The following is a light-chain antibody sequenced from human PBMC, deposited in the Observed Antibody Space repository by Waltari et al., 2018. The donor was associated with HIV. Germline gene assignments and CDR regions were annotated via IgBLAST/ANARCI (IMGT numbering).Light chain of an antibody. CDR1: EDIGSD. V-gene: IGKV1-8*01. J-gene: IGKJ1*01. CDR2: GTS. CDR3: QQYFTSART. Sequence: AIRMTQSTSSVSASTGDRVTITCRATEDIGSDLAWYQQKPGKAPTLLISGTSTLQSGVPSRFSGSGSGTAFTLTISCLQSEDVATYFCQQYFTSARTFGQGARVE.